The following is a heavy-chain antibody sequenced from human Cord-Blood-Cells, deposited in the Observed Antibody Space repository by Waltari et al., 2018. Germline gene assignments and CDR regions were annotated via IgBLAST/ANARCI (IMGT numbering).Heavy chain of an antibody. CDR3: ARDLQLGTNYYYGMDV. Sequence: QVQLVQSGAEVKKPGASVKVSCKASGYTFTGYYMHWVRQAPGQGLEWMGWINPNGGGTNYAQKFQGRVTMTRDTSISTAYMELSRLRSDDTAVYYCARDLQLGTNYYYGMDVWGQGTTVTVSS. V-gene: IGHV1-2*02. CDR1: GYTFTGYY. D-gene: IGHD7-27*01. CDR2: INPNGGGT. J-gene: IGHJ6*02.